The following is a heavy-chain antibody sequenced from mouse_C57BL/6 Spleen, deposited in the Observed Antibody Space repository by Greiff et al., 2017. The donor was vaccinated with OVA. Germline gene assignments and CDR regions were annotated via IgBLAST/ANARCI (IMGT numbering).Heavy chain of an antibody. J-gene: IGHJ3*01. CDR2: IYPGDGDT. V-gene: IGHV1-82*01. Sequence: QVQLQQSGPELVKPGASVKISCKASGYAFSSSWMNWVKQRPGKGLEWIGRIYPGDGDTNYNGKFKGKATLTADKSSSTAYMQLSSLTSEDSAVYCCARDYGYDPFAYWGQGTLVTVSA. D-gene: IGHD2-2*01. CDR3: ARDYGYDPFAY. CDR1: GYAFSSSW.